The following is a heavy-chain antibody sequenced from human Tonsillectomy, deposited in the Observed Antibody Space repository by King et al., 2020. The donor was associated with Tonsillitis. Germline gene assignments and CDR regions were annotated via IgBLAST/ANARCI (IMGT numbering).Heavy chain of an antibody. CDR2: INPNSGGT. J-gene: IGHJ4*02. D-gene: IGHD2-21*02. CDR3: ASGYCGGDCYYDY. CDR1: GYTFTDYF. Sequence: QLVQSGAEVKKPGASVKVSCKASGYTFTDYFMHWVRQAPGQGLEWMGWINPNSGGTNYAQKFQGRVTMTRDTSISTGYMELSRLRSDDTAVYYCASGYCGGDCYYDYWGQGTLVTVSS. V-gene: IGHV1-2*02.